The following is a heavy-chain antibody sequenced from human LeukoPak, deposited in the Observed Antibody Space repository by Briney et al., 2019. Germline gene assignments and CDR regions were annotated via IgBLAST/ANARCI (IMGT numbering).Heavy chain of an antibody. J-gene: IGHJ4*02. CDR1: GVSINTCCYY. D-gene: IGHD5-18*01. V-gene: IGHV4-61*01. Sequence: SETLSLTCDVSGVSINTCCYYWTWIRQPPGKGLEWIGYKYYSGSTRYNSSLRSRLTISLDTSKNQFSLRLTSVTAADTAVYYCARGRSYGFDFDSWGPGTLVIVSS. CDR2: KYYSGST. CDR3: ARGRSYGFDFDS.